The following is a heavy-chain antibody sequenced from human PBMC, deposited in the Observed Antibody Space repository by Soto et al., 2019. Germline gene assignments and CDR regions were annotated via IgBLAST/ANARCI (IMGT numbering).Heavy chain of an antibody. CDR1: GGSFSGYY. CDR3: ATAMVRGVMNY. CDR2: INHSGST. J-gene: IGHJ4*02. V-gene: IGHV4-34*01. D-gene: IGHD3-10*01. Sequence: KPSETLSLTCAVYGGSFSGYYWSWIRQPPGKGLEWIGEINHSGSTNYNPSLKSRVTIPVDTSKNQFSLKLSSVTAADTAVYYCATAMVRGVMNYWGQGTLVTVSS.